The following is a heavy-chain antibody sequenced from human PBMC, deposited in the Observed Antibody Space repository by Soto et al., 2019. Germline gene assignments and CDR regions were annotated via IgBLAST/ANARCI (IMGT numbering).Heavy chain of an antibody. V-gene: IGHV1-69*08. Sequence: QVQLVQSGAEVKKPGSSVKVSCKASGGTFSSYTISWVRQAPGQGLEWMGRIIPILGIANYAQKFQGRVTITADKSTSTAYMELSSLRSEDTAVYYCSRELGGGNSRFYDYWGQGTLVTVSS. CDR3: SRELGGGNSRFYDY. J-gene: IGHJ4*02. CDR2: IIPILGIA. CDR1: GGTFSSYT. D-gene: IGHD2-21*02.